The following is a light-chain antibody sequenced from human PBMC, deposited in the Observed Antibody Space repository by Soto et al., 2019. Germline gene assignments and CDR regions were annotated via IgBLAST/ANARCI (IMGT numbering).Light chain of an antibody. J-gene: IGKJ3*01. Sequence: DIQLTQSPSFLSASVGDRVTITCRASQGISSYLAWYQQKPGKAPKLLIYAASTLQSGVPSRFSGSGSGTDFTLTISCLQPEDFATYYCQQLNSFGPGTKVDIK. V-gene: IGKV1-9*01. CDR2: AAS. CDR3: QQLNS. CDR1: QGISSY.